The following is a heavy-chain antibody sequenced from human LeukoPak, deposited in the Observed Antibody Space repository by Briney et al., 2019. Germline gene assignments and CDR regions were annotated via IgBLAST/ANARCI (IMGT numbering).Heavy chain of an antibody. CDR3: ASRHSSTWTFDY. CDR2: ISSSSSTI. J-gene: IGHJ4*02. CDR1: GFSFDDYG. V-gene: IGHV3-48*02. D-gene: IGHD6-13*01. Sequence: GGSLRLSCAASGFSFDDYGMSWVRQAPGKGLGWVSHISSSSSTIYYADSVKGRFTISRDNAKNSLYLQMDSLRDEDTAMYYCASRHSSTWTFDYWGQGTLVTVSS.